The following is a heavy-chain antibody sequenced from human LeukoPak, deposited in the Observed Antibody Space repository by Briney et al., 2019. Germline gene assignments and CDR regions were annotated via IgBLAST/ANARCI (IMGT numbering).Heavy chain of an antibody. V-gene: IGHV3-53*01. CDR2: IYSGGST. CDR3: ARALSGVVVAATWGYFDY. Sequence: PGGSLRLSCAASGFTVSSNYMSWVRQAPGKGLEWVSVIYSGGSTCYADSVKGRFTISRDNSKNTLYLQMNSLRAEDTAVYYCARALSGVVVAATWGYFDYWGQGTLVTVSS. D-gene: IGHD2-15*01. CDR1: GFTVSSNY. J-gene: IGHJ4*02.